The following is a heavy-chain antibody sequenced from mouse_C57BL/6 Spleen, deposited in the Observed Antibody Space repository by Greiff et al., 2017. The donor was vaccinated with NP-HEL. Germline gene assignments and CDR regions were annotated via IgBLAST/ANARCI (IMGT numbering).Heavy chain of an antibody. J-gene: IGHJ2*01. CDR3: ARWNYFVSSYEDY. V-gene: IGHV1-80*01. Sequence: QVQLQQSGAELVKPGASVKISCKASGYAFSSYWMNWVKQRPGKGLEWIGQIYPGDGDTNSNGKFKGKATLTADKSSSTAYLQLSSLTSDDSAVYFCARWNYFVSSYEDYWGQGTTLTVSS. CDR2: IYPGDGDT. D-gene: IGHD1-1*01. CDR1: GYAFSSYW.